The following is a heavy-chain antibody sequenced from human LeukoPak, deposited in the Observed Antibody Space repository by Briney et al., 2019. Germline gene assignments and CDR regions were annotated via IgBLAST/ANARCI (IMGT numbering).Heavy chain of an antibody. V-gene: IGHV3-11*01. CDR1: GFTFSDYY. Sequence: PGGSLRLSCAASGFTFSDYYMSWIRQAPGKGLEWVSYISSSGSTIYYADSVKGRFTISRDNAKNSLYLQMNSLRAEDTAVYYCARGHHLKYYDILTGRRPYNWFDPWGQGTLVTVSS. CDR2: ISSSGSTI. D-gene: IGHD3-9*01. CDR3: ARGHHLKYYDILTGRRPYNWFDP. J-gene: IGHJ5*02.